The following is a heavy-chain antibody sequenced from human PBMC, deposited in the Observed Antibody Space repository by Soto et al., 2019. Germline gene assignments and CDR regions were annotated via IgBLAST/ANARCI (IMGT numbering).Heavy chain of an antibody. Sequence: ETLSLTCTVSGGSISSSSYYWGWIRQPPGKGLEWIGSIYYSGSTYYNPSLKSRVTISVDTSKNQFSLKLSSVTAADTAVYYCARHDSYYDFWSGYYNGPLDYWGQGTLVTVSS. CDR3: ARHDSYYDFWSGYYNGPLDY. CDR1: GGSISSSSYY. CDR2: IYYSGST. D-gene: IGHD3-3*01. J-gene: IGHJ4*02. V-gene: IGHV4-39*01.